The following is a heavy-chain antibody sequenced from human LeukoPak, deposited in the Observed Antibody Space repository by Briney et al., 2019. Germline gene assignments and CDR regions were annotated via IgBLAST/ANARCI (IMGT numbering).Heavy chain of an antibody. J-gene: IGHJ4*02. Sequence: GGSLRLSCAASGFTFSTYGMHWVRQAPGKGLEWVSAISGSGGSTYYADSVKGRFTISRDNSKNTLYLQMNSLRAEDTAVYYCAKGARGYSGYDYYFDYWGQGTLVTVSS. CDR3: AKGARGYSGYDYYFDY. CDR2: ISGSGGST. V-gene: IGHV3-23*01. D-gene: IGHD5-12*01. CDR1: GFTFSTYG.